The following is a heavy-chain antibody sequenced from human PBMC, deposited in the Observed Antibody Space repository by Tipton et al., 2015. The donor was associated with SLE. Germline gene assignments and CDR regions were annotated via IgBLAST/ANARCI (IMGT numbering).Heavy chain of an antibody. CDR3: ARRCQYQLLR. D-gene: IGHD2-2*01. CDR2: INHSGST. J-gene: IGHJ4*02. Sequence: TLSLTCAVYGGSFSGYYWSWIRQPPGKGLEWIGEINHSGSTNYNPSLKSRVTISVDTSKNQFSPKLSSVTAADTAVYYCARRCQYQLLRWGQGTLVTVSS. V-gene: IGHV4-34*01. CDR1: GGSFSGYY.